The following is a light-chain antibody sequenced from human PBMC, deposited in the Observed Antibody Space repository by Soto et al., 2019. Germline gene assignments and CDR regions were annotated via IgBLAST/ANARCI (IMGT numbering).Light chain of an antibody. CDR1: SSDVGGYNY. CDR3: SSYTSISTHVV. Sequence: QSALTQPASVSGSPGQSITISCTGTSSDVGGYNYVSWYQQHPGKAPKLMIYEVSNRPSGVSNRFSGSKSGNTASLTLSGLQGEDEADYYCSSYTSISTHVVFGGGTTLTVL. J-gene: IGLJ2*01. V-gene: IGLV2-14*01. CDR2: EVS.